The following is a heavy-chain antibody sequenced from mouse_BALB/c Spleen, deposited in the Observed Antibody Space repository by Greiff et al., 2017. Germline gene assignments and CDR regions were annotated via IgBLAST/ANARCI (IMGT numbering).Heavy chain of an antibody. CDR1: GYTFTSYW. V-gene: IGHV1-7*01. Sequence: QVQLQQSGAELAKPGASVKMSCKASGYTFTSYWMHWVKQRPGQGLEWIGYINPSTGYTEYNQKFKDKATLTADKSSSTAYMQLSSLTSEDSAVYYCASPLLRIRGDAMDYWGQGTSVTVS. D-gene: IGHD1-2*01. J-gene: IGHJ4*01. CDR2: INPSTGYT. CDR3: ASPLLRIRGDAMDY.